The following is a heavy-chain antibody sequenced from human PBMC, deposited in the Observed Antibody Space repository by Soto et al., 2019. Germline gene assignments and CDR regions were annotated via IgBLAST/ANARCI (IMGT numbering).Heavy chain of an antibody. J-gene: IGHJ4*02. Sequence: SETLSLTCSVSGGSISSSNYYWGWIRQPPGKGLEWIGSRRYSGSTFYNPSLRSRVTMSVDTSKNHFSLKLSSVTAADMAVYYCARGGGYDSFDYWGQGVLVTVSS. V-gene: IGHV4-39*02. D-gene: IGHD5-12*01. CDR2: RRYSGST. CDR3: ARGGGYDSFDY. CDR1: GGSISSSNYY.